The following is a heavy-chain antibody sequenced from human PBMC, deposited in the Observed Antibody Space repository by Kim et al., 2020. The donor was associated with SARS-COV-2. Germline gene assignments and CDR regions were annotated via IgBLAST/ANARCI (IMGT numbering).Heavy chain of an antibody. Sequence: SVKVSCKASGGTFSSYAISWVRQAPGQGLEWMGGIIPIFGTANYAQKFQGRVTITADESTSTAYMELSSLRSEDTAVYYCAKTVYPNLGGGQGHFDYWGQGTLVTVSS. CDR1: GGTFSSYA. V-gene: IGHV1-69*13. CDR2: IIPIFGTA. CDR3: AKTVYPNLGGGQGHFDY. J-gene: IGHJ4*02. D-gene: IGHD2-8*01.